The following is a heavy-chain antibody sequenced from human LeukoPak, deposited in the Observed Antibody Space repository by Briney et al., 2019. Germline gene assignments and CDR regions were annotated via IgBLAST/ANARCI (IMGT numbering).Heavy chain of an antibody. J-gene: IGHJ4*02. V-gene: IGHV4-39*01. D-gene: IGHD3-3*01. Sequence: SETLSLTCTVSGGSISSSSYYWGWIRQPPGKGLEWTGSIYYSGSTYYNPSLKSRVTISVDTSKNQFSLKLSSVTAADTAVYYCARLKIRDGAYYYDFWSGYHYYFDYWGQGTLVTVSS. CDR2: IYYSGST. CDR3: ARLKIRDGAYYYDFWSGYHYYFDY. CDR1: GGSISSSSYY.